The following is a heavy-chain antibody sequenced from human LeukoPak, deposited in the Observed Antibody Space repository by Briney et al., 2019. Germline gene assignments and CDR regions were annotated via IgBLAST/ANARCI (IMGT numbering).Heavy chain of an antibody. Sequence: ASVKVSCKASGYSFTTYAFSWVRQAPGQGLEWMGWISTYNGNTNYAQKLQGRVTMTTDTSTSTAYMELRSLRAEDTAVYYCARSGLSRFGLWGQGTLVTVSS. D-gene: IGHD2/OR15-2a*01. V-gene: IGHV1-18*01. CDR1: GYSFTTYA. CDR3: ARSGLSRFGL. CDR2: ISTYNGNT. J-gene: IGHJ4*02.